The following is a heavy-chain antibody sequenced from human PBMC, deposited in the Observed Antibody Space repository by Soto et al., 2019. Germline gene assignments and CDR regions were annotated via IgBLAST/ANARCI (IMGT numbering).Heavy chain of an antibody. Sequence: QVQLVQSGAEVKKPGSSVKVSCKASGGTFSSYAISWVRQAPGQGLEWMGGINPIFGTANYAQKFEARLTITADESTSTDYMELSSLRSEDTVVYYCARVETRITGTKYFQHWGQGTLVTV. CDR1: GGTFSSYA. J-gene: IGHJ1*01. CDR3: ARVETRITGTKYFQH. CDR2: INPIFGTA. V-gene: IGHV1-69*01. D-gene: IGHD1-7*01.